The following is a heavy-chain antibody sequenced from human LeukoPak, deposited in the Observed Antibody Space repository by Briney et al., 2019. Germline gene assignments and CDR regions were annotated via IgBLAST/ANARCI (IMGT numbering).Heavy chain of an antibody. CDR2: IYYSGST. CDR3: ARDGEGDEGWDY. Sequence: SETLSLTCTVSGGSISSSSYYWGWIRQPPGKGLEWIGSIYYSGSTYYNPSLKSRVTISVDTSKNQFSLSLKSVTAADTAVYYCARDGEGDEGWDYWGRGTLVTVSS. CDR1: GGSISSSSYY. D-gene: IGHD7-27*01. J-gene: IGHJ4*02. V-gene: IGHV4-39*07.